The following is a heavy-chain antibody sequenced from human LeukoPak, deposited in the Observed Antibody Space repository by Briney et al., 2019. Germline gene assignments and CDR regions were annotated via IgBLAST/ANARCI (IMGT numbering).Heavy chain of an antibody. J-gene: IGHJ6*02. CDR2: ISVYNGNT. CDR1: GYTLTSYG. V-gene: IGHV1-18*01. Sequence: ASVTVSCKASGYTLTSYGISWVRQAPGQGLEWMGWISVYNGNTNYAQKLQGRVTMTTDTSTSTAYMELRSLRSDDTAVYYCARYGLNGYCSGGSCSHYYYYGMDVWGQGTTVTVS. D-gene: IGHD2-15*01. CDR3: ARYGLNGYCSGGSCSHYYYYGMDV.